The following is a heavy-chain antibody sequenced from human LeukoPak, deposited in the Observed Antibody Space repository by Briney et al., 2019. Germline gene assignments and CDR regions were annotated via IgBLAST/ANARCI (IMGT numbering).Heavy chain of an antibody. CDR2: GYYSGTT. D-gene: IGHD3-3*01. J-gene: IGHJ4*02. Sequence: SETLSLTCTVSGGSIKSNYWSWIRQPPGKGLEWIGYGYYSGTTNYNPSFKSRVTISLDTSKSQFSLKLRFVTTADTAVYYCARGGDFWSGNAFDYWGQGTLVTVSS. CDR1: GGSIKSNY. CDR3: ARGGDFWSGNAFDY. V-gene: IGHV4-59*01.